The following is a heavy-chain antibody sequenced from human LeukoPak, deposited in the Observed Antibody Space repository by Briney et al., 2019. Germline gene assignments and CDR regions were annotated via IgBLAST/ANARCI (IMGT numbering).Heavy chain of an antibody. Sequence: GSLRLSCAASGFTFSSYAMSWVRQAPGKGLEWVSAISGSGGSTYYADSVKGRFTISRDNAKNSLYLQMNTLRAEDTAVYYCASFDSSGWHYFDYWGQGTLVTVSA. CDR3: ASFDSSGWHYFDY. V-gene: IGHV3-23*01. CDR1: GFTFSSYA. D-gene: IGHD6-19*01. J-gene: IGHJ4*02. CDR2: ISGSGGST.